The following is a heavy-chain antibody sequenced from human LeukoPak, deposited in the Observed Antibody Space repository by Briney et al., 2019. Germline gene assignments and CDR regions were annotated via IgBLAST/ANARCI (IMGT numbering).Heavy chain of an antibody. CDR2: IYPGDSDT. CDR1: GYSFTSYW. CDR3: ARPYYDSSGYNYFDP. V-gene: IGHV5-51*01. J-gene: IGHJ4*02. Sequence: GGSLKISCKGSGYSFTSYWIGWVRQMPGKGLGWRGLIYPGDSDTRDSPTFHRQVIISADTSISTAYLQSSSLKASDTAMYYCARPYYDSSGYNYFDPCGQGNRVTVSS. D-gene: IGHD3-22*01.